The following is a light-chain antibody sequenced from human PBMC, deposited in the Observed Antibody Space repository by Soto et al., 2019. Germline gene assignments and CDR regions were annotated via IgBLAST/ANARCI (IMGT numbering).Light chain of an antibody. CDR2: DAS. CDR3: QQYSNWPLS. V-gene: IGKV3D-20*02. Sequence: IVLTQSPGTLPLSPGERATLSCGASQSVSSRSLAWYQQKPGQAPRLLIYDASDRATGIPDRFSGSGSGTDFTLIISSLPSEDSAIYYCQQYSNWPLSFGGGTKVDIK. CDR1: QSVSSRS. J-gene: IGKJ4*01.